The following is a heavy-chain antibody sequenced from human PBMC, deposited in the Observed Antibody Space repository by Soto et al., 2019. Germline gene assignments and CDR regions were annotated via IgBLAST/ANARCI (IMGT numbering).Heavy chain of an antibody. CDR1: GGSISSGDYY. V-gene: IGHV4-30-4*01. J-gene: IGHJ6*02. D-gene: IGHD3-10*01. CDR2: IYYSGST. CDR3: ASLLGARFYYYYGMDV. Sequence: KSSETLSLTCTVSGGSISSGDYYWSWIRQPPGKGLEWIGYIYYSGSTYYNPSLKSRVTISVDTSKNPFSLKLSSVTAADTAVYYCASLLGARFYYYYGMDVWGQGTTVTVSS.